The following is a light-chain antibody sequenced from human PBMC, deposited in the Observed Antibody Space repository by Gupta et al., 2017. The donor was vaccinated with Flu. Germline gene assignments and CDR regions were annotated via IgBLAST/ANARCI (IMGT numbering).Light chain of an antibody. CDR1: SGHIHDA. V-gene: IGLV4-69*01. CDR3: QTRTTGVLV. Sequence: QVVLTQSPSASASLGASVKLTCTLGSGHIHDAIAVHQQRPMHGPHDLMMLNSDGSHHKGDGVPDRFSGSSSGAERYLIISELRSEDECYYYCQTRTTGVLVFGGGTRLTVL. J-gene: IGLJ2*01. CDR2: LNSDGSH.